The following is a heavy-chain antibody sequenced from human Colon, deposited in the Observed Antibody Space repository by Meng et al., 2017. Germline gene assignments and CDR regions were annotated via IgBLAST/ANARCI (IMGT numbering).Heavy chain of an antibody. D-gene: IGHD6-19*01. CDR2: INADSGGT. Sequence: QVQLVQSWAEVKKPGASVKVSCKASGYSLSGYYMHWVRQVPGQGLEWMGRINADSGGTNYAEKFQGRVTLTRDTSINTAYMEVTSLRSDDTAVYYCAKIHLGDSGLDYWGQGTLVTVSS. V-gene: IGHV1-2*06. CDR3: AKIHLGDSGLDY. J-gene: IGHJ4*02. CDR1: GYSLSGYY.